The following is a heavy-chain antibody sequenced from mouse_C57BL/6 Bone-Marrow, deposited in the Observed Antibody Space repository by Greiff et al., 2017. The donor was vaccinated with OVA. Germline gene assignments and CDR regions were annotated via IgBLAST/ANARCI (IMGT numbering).Heavy chain of an antibody. J-gene: IGHJ1*03. CDR1: GYTFTSYW. CDR2: IDPSDSET. D-gene: IGHD1-1*01. V-gene: IGHV1-52*01. Sequence: QVQLQQPGAELVRPGSSVKLSCKASGYTFTSYWMHWVKQRPIQGLEWIGNIDPSDSETHYNQKFKDKATLTVDKSSSTAYMQLSSLTSEDSAVYYGARTHYYGSSYGVWGTGTTVTVSS. CDR3: ARTHYYGSSYGV.